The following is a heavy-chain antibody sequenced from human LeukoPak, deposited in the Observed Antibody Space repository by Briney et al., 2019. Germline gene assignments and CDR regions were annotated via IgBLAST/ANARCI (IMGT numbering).Heavy chain of an antibody. CDR2: IWYDGNNK. D-gene: IGHD2-15*01. J-gene: IGHJ4*02. CDR3: ARAPPYCSGGACYFDY. V-gene: IGHV3-33*01. CDR1: GFGFSTYG. Sequence: PGRSLRLSCAASGFGFSTYGMHWGRQAPGKGLEWVAVIWYDGNNKYYADSVKGRFTISRDNSKNTLFLQMNSLRAEDSAVYYCARAPPYCSGGACYFDYWGQGTLVTVSS.